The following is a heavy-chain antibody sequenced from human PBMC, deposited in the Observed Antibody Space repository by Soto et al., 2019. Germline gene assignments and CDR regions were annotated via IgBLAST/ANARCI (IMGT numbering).Heavy chain of an antibody. CDR3: ARAARYGDTAMGRDYYYYGMGV. CDR1: GDSVSSNSAA. D-gene: IGHD5-18*01. J-gene: IGHJ6*02. Sequence: SQTLSLTCAISGDSVSSNSAAWNWIRQSPSRGLEWLGRTYYRSKWYNDYAVSVKSRITINPDTSKNQFSLQLNSVTPEDTAVYYCARAARYGDTAMGRDYYYYGMGVWGPGTTVTV. CDR2: TYYRSKWYN. V-gene: IGHV6-1*01.